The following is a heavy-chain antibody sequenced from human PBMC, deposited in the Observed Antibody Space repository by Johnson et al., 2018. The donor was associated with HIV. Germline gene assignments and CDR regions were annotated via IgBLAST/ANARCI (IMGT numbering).Heavy chain of an antibody. CDR3: ARALLSASTIGAFDI. J-gene: IGHJ3*02. V-gene: IGHV3-53*01. Sequence: VQLVESGGDLVQPGRSLRLSCAASGFTVSSNYMSWVRQAPGTGLEWVSVIYSGGSTYYADSVKGRFTISRDNSKNTLYLQMNSLRAEDTAVYYCARALLSASTIGAFDIWGQGTMVTVSS. D-gene: IGHD5-24*01. CDR1: GFTVSSNY. CDR2: IYSGGST.